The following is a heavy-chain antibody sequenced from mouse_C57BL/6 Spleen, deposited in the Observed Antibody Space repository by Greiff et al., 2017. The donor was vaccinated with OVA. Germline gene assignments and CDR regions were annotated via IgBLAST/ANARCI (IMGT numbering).Heavy chain of an antibody. D-gene: IGHD2-1*01. V-gene: IGHV1-39*01. Sequence: VQLKESGPELVKPGASVKISCKASGYSFTDYNMNWVKQSNGKSLEWIGVINPNYGTTSYNQKFKGKATLTVDQSSSTAYMQLNSLTSEDSAVYYCARRRGGYGNWYFDVWGTGTTVTVSS. CDR1: GYSFTDYN. CDR3: ARRRGGYGNWYFDV. J-gene: IGHJ1*03. CDR2: INPNYGTT.